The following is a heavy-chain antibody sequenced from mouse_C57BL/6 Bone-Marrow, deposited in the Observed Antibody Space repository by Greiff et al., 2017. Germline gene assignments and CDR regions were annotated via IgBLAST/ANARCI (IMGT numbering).Heavy chain of an antibody. V-gene: IGHV1-26*01. D-gene: IGHD1-1*01. Sequence: EVQLQQSGPELVKPGASVKISCKASGYTFTDYYMNWVKQSHGKRLEWIGDINPNNGGTSYNQKFTGKATLTGDKSSSTAYMELRSLTSEDSAVYYCLSITTVVARSGDYWGQGTSVTVAS. CDR1: GYTFTDYY. J-gene: IGHJ4*01. CDR2: INPNNGGT. CDR3: LSITTVVARSGDY.